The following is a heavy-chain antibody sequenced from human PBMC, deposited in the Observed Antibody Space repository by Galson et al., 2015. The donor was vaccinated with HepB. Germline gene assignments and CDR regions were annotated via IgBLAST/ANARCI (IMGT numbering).Heavy chain of an antibody. CDR1: GGSFSGYY. CDR2: INHSGST. V-gene: IGHV4-34*01. D-gene: IGHD5-12*01. J-gene: IGHJ4*02. CDR3: ASGRKWLRFLSY. Sequence: ETLSLTCTVYGGSFSGYYWSWIRQPPGKGLEWTGEINHSGSTNYNPSLKSRVTISVDTSKNQFSLKLSSVTAADTAVYYCASGRKWLRFLSYWGQGTLVTVSS.